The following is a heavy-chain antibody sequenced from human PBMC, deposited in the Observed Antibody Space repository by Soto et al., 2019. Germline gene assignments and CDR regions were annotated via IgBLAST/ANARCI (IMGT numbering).Heavy chain of an antibody. CDR2: IYYSGSP. D-gene: IGHD3-22*01. V-gene: IGHV4-31*03. CDR1: GGSISSGGYY. Sequence: PSETLSLTCTVSGGSISSGGYYWSWIRQHPGKGLEWIGYIYYSGSPYYNPSLKSRITISVDTSKNQFSLKLSAVTAADTAVYYCARDTYESSGTHNWFDPWGQGTLVTV. CDR3: ARDTYESSGTHNWFDP. J-gene: IGHJ5*02.